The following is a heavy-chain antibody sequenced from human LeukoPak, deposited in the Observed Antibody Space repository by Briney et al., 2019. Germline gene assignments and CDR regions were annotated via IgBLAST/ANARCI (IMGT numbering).Heavy chain of an antibody. J-gene: IGHJ6*03. D-gene: IGHD6-13*01. Sequence: SETLSLTCTVSGYSISSGYYWGWIRQPPGKGLERIGSIYHSGSTYYNPSLKSRVTISVDTSKNQFSLKLSSVTAADTAVYYCARVAQYSSSWANYYYYYMDVWGKGTTVTVSS. CDR3: ARVAQYSSSWANYYYYYMDV. CDR2: IYHSGST. V-gene: IGHV4-38-2*02. CDR1: GYSISSGYY.